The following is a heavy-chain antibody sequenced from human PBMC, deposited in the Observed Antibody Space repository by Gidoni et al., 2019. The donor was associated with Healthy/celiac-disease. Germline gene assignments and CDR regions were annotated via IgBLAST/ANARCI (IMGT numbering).Heavy chain of an antibody. CDR2: IPLFGRS. Sequence: IPLFGRSNYAQKFQGRVTITADRSTTSVYMELSSLRSEDTAFYYCAREWGSDSGGSYFLYWGQGTRVTVSS. CDR3: AREWGSDSGGSYFLY. V-gene: IGHV1-69*06. J-gene: IGHJ4*02. D-gene: IGHD3-22*01.